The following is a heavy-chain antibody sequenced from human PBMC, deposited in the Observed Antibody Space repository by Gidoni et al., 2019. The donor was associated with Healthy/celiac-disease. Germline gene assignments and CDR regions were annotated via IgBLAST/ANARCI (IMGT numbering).Heavy chain of an antibody. J-gene: IGHJ4*02. V-gene: IGHV3-48*04. D-gene: IGHD2-15*01. CDR1: GFTVSSYS. Sequence: EVQLVDSVGGLVQPGGSLTLSLASSGFTVSSYSMNWVRQAPGKGLEWVSYSSSSSTTIYYSDSVKGRFTISRDNAKNSLYLQMNSLRAEDTAVYFCASAYCSGGSCYLLGDYWGQGALVTVSS. CDR2: SSSSSTTI. CDR3: ASAYCSGGSCYLLGDY.